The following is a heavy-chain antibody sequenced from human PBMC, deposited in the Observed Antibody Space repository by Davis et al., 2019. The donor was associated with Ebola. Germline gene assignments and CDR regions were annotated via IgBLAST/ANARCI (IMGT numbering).Heavy chain of an antibody. CDR2: IYYSGST. D-gene: IGHD2-2*01. V-gene: IGHV4-39*01. J-gene: IGHJ6*02. CDR3: ARAVGSARVVYYYGMDV. Sequence: SETLSLTCTVSGGSISSYYWSWIRQPPGKGLEWIGSIYYSGSTYYNPSLKSRVTISVDTSKNQFSLQLNSVTPEDTAVYYCARAVGSARVVYYYGMDVWGQGTTVTVSS. CDR1: GGSISSYY.